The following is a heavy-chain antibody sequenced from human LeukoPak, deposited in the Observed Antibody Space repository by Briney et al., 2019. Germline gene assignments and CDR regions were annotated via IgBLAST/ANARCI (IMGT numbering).Heavy chain of an antibody. J-gene: IGHJ5*02. CDR2: INHSGST. D-gene: IGHD2-2*01. CDR3: ARVASTNKYNWFDP. CDR1: GGSFSGYY. V-gene: IGHV4-34*01. Sequence: SETLSLTCAVYGGSFSGYYWSWIRQPPGKGLEWIGEINHSGSTNYNPSPKSRVTISVDTSKNQFSLKLSSVTAADTAVYYCARVASTNKYNWFDPWGQGTLVTVSS.